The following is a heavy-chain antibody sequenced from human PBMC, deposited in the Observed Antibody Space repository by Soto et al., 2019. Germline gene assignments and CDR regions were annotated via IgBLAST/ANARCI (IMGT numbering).Heavy chain of an antibody. V-gene: IGHV3-33*01. Sequence: PWGTRRRSWSACGCSFKSYGMHYVGQAPGKGLDWVGLIWNDGGKKMYAYYVQGRFTTSRDNSKNTLFLHQNSLGPEATPVSSCVREKLGTLGSAFEIWGQGTMVTVSS. CDR2: IWNDGGKK. J-gene: IGHJ3*02. CDR3: VREKLGTLGSAFEI. CDR1: GCSFKSYG. D-gene: IGHD1-7*01.